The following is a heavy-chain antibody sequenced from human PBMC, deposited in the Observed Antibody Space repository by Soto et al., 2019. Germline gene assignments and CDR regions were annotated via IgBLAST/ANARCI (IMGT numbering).Heavy chain of an antibody. CDR2: IYFGGTT. Sequence: SETLSLTCTVSGGSFSPNYWTCIRQPPGKGLEWVGYIYFGGTTSYNPSLKSRVTISLDTSNSQFSLRLHSVTAADTAVYYCARDTRGFITMIVPSLDYWGQGTLVPVSS. CDR1: GGSFSPNY. CDR3: ARDTRGFITMIVPSLDY. J-gene: IGHJ4*02. V-gene: IGHV4-4*08. D-gene: IGHD3-22*01.